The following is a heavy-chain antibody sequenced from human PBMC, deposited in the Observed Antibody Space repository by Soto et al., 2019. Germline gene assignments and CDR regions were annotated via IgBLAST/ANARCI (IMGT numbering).Heavy chain of an antibody. CDR1: GYTLTELS. V-gene: IGHV1-24*01. D-gene: IGHD6-19*01. CDR3: ATVTRAVAGASTPPFDY. CDR2: FDPEDGET. J-gene: IGHJ4*02. Sequence: ASVKVSCKVSGYTLTELSMHWVRQAPGKGLEWMGGFDPEDGETIYAQKFQGRVTMTEDTSTDTAYMELSSLRSEDTAVYYCATVTRAVAGASTPPFDYWGQGTLVTVS.